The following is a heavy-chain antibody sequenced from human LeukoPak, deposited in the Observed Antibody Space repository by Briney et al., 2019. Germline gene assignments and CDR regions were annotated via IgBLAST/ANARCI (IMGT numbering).Heavy chain of an antibody. D-gene: IGHD6-6*01. CDR2: INHSGST. V-gene: IGHV4-34*01. CDR1: GGSFSGYY. CDR3: ARCWGSIEGSSSGNVDY. Sequence: PSETLSLTCAVYGGSFSGYYWSWIRQPPGKGLEWIGEINHSGSTNYNPSLKCRVTISVDTSKNQFSLKLSSVTAADTAVYYCARCWGSIEGSSSGNVDYWGQGTLVTVSS. J-gene: IGHJ4*02.